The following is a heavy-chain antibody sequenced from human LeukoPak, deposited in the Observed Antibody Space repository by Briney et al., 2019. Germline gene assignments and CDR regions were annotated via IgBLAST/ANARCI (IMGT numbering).Heavy chain of an antibody. Sequence: GGSLRLSCAASGFTFTNYAMTWVRQAPGKGLEWVSTIANTGGTTYSTDPVKGRFTISRDNSKNLVYLEMRSLSAEDTAVYYCAKVTRELDHSMDVWGQGTAVSVSS. J-gene: IGHJ6*02. CDR2: IANTGGTT. D-gene: IGHD1-1*01. CDR3: AKVTRELDHSMDV. V-gene: IGHV3-23*01. CDR1: GFTFTNYA.